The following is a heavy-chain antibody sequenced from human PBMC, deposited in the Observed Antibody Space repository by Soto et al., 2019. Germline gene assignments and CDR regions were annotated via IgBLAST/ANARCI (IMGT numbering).Heavy chain of an antibody. CDR1: GYSFPNFW. J-gene: IGHJ5*01. D-gene: IGHD6-13*01. CDR3: ARAPVGSSWYVIEHFDS. Sequence: EVQLVLSGAEVKKPGESLKISCKGSGYSFPNFWIAWVRQMPGKGLEWMGIIYPGDSDTRYSPSFQGLVTISADKSISTAYLHWSSLKASDTAVYYCARAPVGSSWYVIEHFDSWGQGTLVTVSS. V-gene: IGHV5-51*03. CDR2: IYPGDSDT.